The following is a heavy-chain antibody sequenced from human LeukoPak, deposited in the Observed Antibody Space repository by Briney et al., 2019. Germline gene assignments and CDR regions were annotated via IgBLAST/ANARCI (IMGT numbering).Heavy chain of an antibody. Sequence: SDTLSLTCTVSGGSISSGDYYWSWIRQPPGKGLEWFGYIYYSGSTYYNPSLKSRVTISVDTSKNQFSLKLSSVTAADTAVYYCARVGYDSSGPDAFDIWGQGTMVTVSS. CDR3: ARVGYDSSGPDAFDI. V-gene: IGHV4-30-4*02. J-gene: IGHJ3*02. CDR1: GGSISSGDYY. D-gene: IGHD3-22*01. CDR2: IYYSGST.